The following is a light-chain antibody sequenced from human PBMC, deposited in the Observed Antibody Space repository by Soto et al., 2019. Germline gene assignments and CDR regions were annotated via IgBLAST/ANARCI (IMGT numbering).Light chain of an antibody. Sequence: QSVLTQPPSVSAAPGQKVTISCSGSSSNIGGNSVSWYQQLSGTAPKLLIYDDNKRPSGIPDRFSGSKSGTSATLGITGLQTGDEADYYCGSWDSSMSAYVFGPGTKVTV. J-gene: IGLJ1*01. CDR2: DDN. CDR1: SSNIGGNS. V-gene: IGLV1-51*01. CDR3: GSWDSSMSAYV.